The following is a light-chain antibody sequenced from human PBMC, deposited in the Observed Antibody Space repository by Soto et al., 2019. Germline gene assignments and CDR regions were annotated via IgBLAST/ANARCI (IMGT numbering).Light chain of an antibody. Sequence: DIKMTQSPSSLSASVGDRVTITCRASQGISNYIAWYQQKPGKAPKLLIYAASTLQSGVPSRFSGSGSGTDFTLTINSLQPEDVATYSCQMYSSVPLFGPWTKVDI. CDR2: AAS. CDR3: QMYSSVPL. J-gene: IGKJ3*01. V-gene: IGKV1-27*01. CDR1: QGISNY.